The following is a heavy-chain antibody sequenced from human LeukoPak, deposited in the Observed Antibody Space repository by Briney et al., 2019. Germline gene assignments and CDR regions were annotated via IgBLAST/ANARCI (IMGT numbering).Heavy chain of an antibody. J-gene: IGHJ1*01. CDR1: GFTFSGYG. Sequence: GGSLRLSCTASGFTFSGYGMSWVRQAPGKGLEWVSAISGAGGTTSYADSVKGRFTISRDNSKNTLYLQMNSLRAEDTAVYYCANRYGSGDYWGQGTLVTVSS. CDR2: ISGAGGTT. V-gene: IGHV3-23*01. D-gene: IGHD3-10*01. CDR3: ANRYGSGDY.